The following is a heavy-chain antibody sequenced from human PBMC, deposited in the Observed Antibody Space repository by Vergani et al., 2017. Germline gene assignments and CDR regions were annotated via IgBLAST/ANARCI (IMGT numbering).Heavy chain of an antibody. V-gene: IGHV4-61*02. CDR1: GGSISSGSYY. D-gene: IGHD3-9*01. Sequence: QVQLQESGPGLVKPSQTLSLTCTVSGGSISSGSYYWSWIRQPAGKGLEWIGRIYTSGSTNYNPSLKSRVTISVDTSKNQFSLKLSSVTAADTAVYYCARDRLRYFANYYYGMDVWGQGP. CDR2: IYTSGST. CDR3: ARDRLRYFANYYYGMDV. J-gene: IGHJ6*02.